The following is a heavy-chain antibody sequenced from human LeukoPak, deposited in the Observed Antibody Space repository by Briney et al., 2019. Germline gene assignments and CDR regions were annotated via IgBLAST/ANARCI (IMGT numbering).Heavy chain of an antibody. D-gene: IGHD2-21*02. CDR1: GFTFSSYG. CDR3: ARDVGGGDTFDY. J-gene: IGHJ4*02. V-gene: IGHV3-30*02. CDR2: IRYDGSNK. Sequence: GGSLRLSCAASGFTFSSYGMHWVRQAPGKGLEWVAFIRYDGSNKYYADSVKGRFTISRDNSKNTLFLQMNSLRAEDTAVYFCARDVGGGDTFDYWGQGTLVTVSS.